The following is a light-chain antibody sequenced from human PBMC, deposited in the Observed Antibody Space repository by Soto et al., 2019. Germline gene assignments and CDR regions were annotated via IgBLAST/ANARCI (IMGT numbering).Light chain of an antibody. Sequence: DIQLTQSPSSLSASVGDRITITCRASQSISTYLNWYQQKPGEAPTLLVYDSSTLQSGVPSRFSGSGFGAEFTLTIGSLQPEDFATYYCLQDFKYPRTFGQGTKVDIK. J-gene: IGKJ1*01. CDR1: QSISTY. CDR2: DSS. V-gene: IGKV1-39*01. CDR3: LQDFKYPRT.